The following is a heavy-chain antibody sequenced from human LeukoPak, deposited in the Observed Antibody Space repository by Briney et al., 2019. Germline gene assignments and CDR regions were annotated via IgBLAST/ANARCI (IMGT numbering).Heavy chain of an antibody. CDR2: ISSSSSYI. J-gene: IGHJ5*02. Sequence: GGSLRLSCAASGFTFSNYEMNWVRQAPGKGLEWVSSISSSSSYIYYADSVKGRFTISRDNAKNSLYLQMNSLRAEDTAVYYCARDRWEPPDPWGQGTLVTVSS. CDR3: ARDRWEPPDP. CDR1: GFTFSNYE. D-gene: IGHD1-26*01. V-gene: IGHV3-21*01.